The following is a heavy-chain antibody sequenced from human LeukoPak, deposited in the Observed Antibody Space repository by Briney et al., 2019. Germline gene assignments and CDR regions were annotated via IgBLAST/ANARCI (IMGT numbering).Heavy chain of an antibody. CDR1: GFTFSSYG. CDR2: ISSSGSYI. J-gene: IGHJ4*02. V-gene: IGHV3-21*01. CDR3: ASSNYGSAPIW. D-gene: IGHD3-10*01. Sequence: GGSLRLSCAASGFTFSSYGMNWVRQAPGKGLEWVSFISSSGSYIHYADSTKGRFTITRDNAKNSLYLQMNSLRAEDTAVYYCASSNYGSAPIWWGQGTLVTVSS.